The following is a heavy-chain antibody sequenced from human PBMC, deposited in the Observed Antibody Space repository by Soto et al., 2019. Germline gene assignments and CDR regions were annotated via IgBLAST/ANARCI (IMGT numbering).Heavy chain of an antibody. V-gene: IGHV4-34*01. Sequence: QVQLQQWGAGLLKPSETLSLTCAVYGGSFSGYYWSWIRQPPGKGLEWIGEINHSGSTNYNPSLKSRVTISVDTSKNQFSLKLSSVTAADTAVYYCARIYDFWSGPAQEYYYYYMDVWGKGTTVTVSS. CDR1: GGSFSGYY. J-gene: IGHJ6*03. D-gene: IGHD3-3*01. CDR3: ARIYDFWSGPAQEYYYYYMDV. CDR2: INHSGST.